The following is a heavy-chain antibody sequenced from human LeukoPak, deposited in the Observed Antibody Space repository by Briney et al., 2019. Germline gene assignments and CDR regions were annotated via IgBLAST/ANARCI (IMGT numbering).Heavy chain of an antibody. CDR3: AKVKGSGGMATTYFDY. Sequence: GGSLRLSCAASGFTFSSYGMHWVRQAPGKGLEWVAVMSYDGSNKYYADSVKGRFTISRDNSKNTLYLQMNSLRAEDTAVYYCAKVKGSGGMATTYFDYWGQGTLVTVSS. V-gene: IGHV3-30*18. CDR1: GFTFSSYG. CDR2: MSYDGSNK. D-gene: IGHD5-24*01. J-gene: IGHJ4*02.